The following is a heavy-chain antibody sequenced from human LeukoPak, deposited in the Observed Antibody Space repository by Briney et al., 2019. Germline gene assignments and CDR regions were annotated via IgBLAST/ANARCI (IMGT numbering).Heavy chain of an antibody. CDR1: GFTVSSNY. J-gene: IGHJ4*02. V-gene: IGHV3-53*01. CDR2: IYTGVST. CDR3: VRIRYSYGYYYFDY. Sequence: GGSMRLSCAASGFTVSSNYMSWVRQAPGKGLEWVAVIYTGVSTYYDDSVKGGLTISRDNSKNTLYLQMNSLRAEDTAGYYCVRIRYSYGYYYFDYWGQGTLVTVSS. D-gene: IGHD5-18*01.